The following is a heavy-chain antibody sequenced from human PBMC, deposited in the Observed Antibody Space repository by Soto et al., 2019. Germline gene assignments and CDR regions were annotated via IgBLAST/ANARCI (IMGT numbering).Heavy chain of an antibody. V-gene: IGHV3-53*01. CDR1: GFTFSSND. CDR2: IYSGGST. J-gene: IGHJ3*01. D-gene: IGHD3-22*01. CDR3: ATRPLLPGAP. Sequence: EVPLVESGGGLIQPGGSLRLSCAASGFTFSSNDMNWVRQAPGKGLEWVSLIYSGGSTYYADSVKGRFTISRDNSKNTLYLQMSSLRAEDTAVYYCATRPLLPGAPWGEWTMVTVSS.